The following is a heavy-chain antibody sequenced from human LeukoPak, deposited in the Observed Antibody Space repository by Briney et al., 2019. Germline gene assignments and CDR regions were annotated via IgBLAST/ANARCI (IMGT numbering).Heavy chain of an antibody. CDR3: ATIGTGDYREDS. CDR1: GFSVRNNY. Sequence: GGCLRPACVVSGFSVRNNYVSWVRQAPGKWLEWVSVIYAGATIHYADSVKGRFTISRDNSKNTVYLQMNSLRAEDTALYYCATIGTGDYREDSWGQGTLVTVSS. V-gene: IGHV3-66*01. D-gene: IGHD3/OR15-3a*01. CDR2: IYAGATI. J-gene: IGHJ4*02.